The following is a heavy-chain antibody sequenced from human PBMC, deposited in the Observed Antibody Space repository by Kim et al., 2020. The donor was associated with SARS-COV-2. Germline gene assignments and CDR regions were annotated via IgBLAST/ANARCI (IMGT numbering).Heavy chain of an antibody. V-gene: IGHV3-7*03. J-gene: IGHJ4*02. CDR1: GFIFSSYW. CDR3: ARAGGFDY. Sequence: GSLRLSCEASGFIFSSYWMSWVRQAPGKGLEWVANVKQDGSQTSYVGSVKGRFTISRDNGKNSLYLQMNSLRAEDTAVYFCARAGGFDYWGQGTLVTVSS. CDR2: VKQDGSQT.